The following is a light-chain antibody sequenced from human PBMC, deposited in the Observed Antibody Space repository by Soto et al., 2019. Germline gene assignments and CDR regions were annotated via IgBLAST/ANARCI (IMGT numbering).Light chain of an antibody. CDR2: AAS. J-gene: IGKJ1*01. Sequence: AIQMTQSPSSLSAFVGDRVTITCRASQGISTDLGWYQQKPGKAPKLLIYAASSLQSGVPSRLSGSGSGTDFTLTISSLQPEDFATYYCLQDYNYPWTFGQGTKVEIK. V-gene: IGKV1-6*01. CDR3: LQDYNYPWT. CDR1: QGISTD.